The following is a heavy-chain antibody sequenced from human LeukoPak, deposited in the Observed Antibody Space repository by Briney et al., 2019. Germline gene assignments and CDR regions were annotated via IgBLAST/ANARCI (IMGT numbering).Heavy chain of an antibody. Sequence: PGGSLRLSCAASGFTFSSYAMHWVRQAPGKGLEWVAVISYDGSNKYYADSVKGRFTISRDNSKNTLYLQMNSLRAEDTAVYYCAREAIIVGATTYFDYWGQGTLVTVSS. CDR3: AREAIIVGATTYFDY. V-gene: IGHV3-30-3*01. D-gene: IGHD1-26*01. J-gene: IGHJ4*02. CDR1: GFTFSSYA. CDR2: ISYDGSNK.